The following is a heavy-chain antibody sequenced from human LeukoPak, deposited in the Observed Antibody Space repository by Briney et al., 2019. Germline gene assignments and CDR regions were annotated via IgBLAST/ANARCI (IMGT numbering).Heavy chain of an antibody. Sequence: PGGSLRLSCAASGFTFSSYTMKWVRQTPGKGLEWVSSISSSSSYIYQADSVKGRFTISRDNSKNTLYLQMNSLRAEDTAVYYCARELLWFGELSTYYYYMDVWGKGTTVTISS. J-gene: IGHJ6*03. CDR2: ISSSSSYI. CDR1: GFTFSSYT. D-gene: IGHD3-10*01. CDR3: ARELLWFGELSTYYYYMDV. V-gene: IGHV3-21*04.